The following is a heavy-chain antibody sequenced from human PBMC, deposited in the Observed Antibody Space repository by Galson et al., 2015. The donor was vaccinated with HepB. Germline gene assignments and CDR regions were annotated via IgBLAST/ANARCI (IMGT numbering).Heavy chain of an antibody. D-gene: IGHD1-1*01. V-gene: IGHV3-7*03. CDR1: GFTFSSYW. CDR2: IKQDGSEK. CDR3: ARTGGTGSPFDP. J-gene: IGHJ5*02. Sequence: SLRLSCAASGFTFSSYWMSWVRQAPGKGLEWVANIKQDGSEKYYVDSVKGRSTISRDNAKNSLYLQMNSLRAEDTAVYYCARTGGTGSPFDPWGQGTLVTVSS.